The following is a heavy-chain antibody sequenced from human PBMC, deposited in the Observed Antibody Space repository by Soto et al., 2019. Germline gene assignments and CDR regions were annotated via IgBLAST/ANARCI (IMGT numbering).Heavy chain of an antibody. Sequence: QVQLVQSGAEVKKPGSSVKGSCKASGGTVSSYAISWVRQAPGHGHEWMGGSIPICGTANYAEKFQGRVTITADECTSTAYMKLSRLRSEDTAVYYCARTPHYYCSGSCPPCWGQGTLVAVSS. D-gene: IGHD3-10*01. CDR3: ARTPHYYCSGSCPPC. J-gene: IGHJ4*02. CDR1: GGTVSSYA. V-gene: IGHV1-69*01. CDR2: SIPICGTA.